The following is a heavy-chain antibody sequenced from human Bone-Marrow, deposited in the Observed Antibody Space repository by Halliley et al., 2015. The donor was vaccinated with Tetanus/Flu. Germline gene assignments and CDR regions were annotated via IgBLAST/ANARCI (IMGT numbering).Heavy chain of an antibody. J-gene: IGHJ4*02. Sequence: SLRLSCAVSGITFSSFAMSWVRQAPGKGLEWVATISGSAVATYYADSVKGRFTISRDNSKNTVYLQMNALRAEDTAVYYCTKNKRSDYSYYWGQGTLVSVSS. CDR3: TKNKRSDYSYY. CDR1: GITFSSFA. D-gene: IGHD4-4*01. V-gene: IGHV3-23*01. CDR2: ISGSAVAT.